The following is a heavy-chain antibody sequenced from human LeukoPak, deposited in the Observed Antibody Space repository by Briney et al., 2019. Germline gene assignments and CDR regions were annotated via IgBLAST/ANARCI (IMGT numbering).Heavy chain of an antibody. D-gene: IGHD4-23*01. V-gene: IGHV3-15*01. Sequence: GGSLRLSCAASGFTFSNTLMTWVRQTPGRGLEWVAFFRTTTDGGTGEYAAPVKGRFTISRDVSINTLFLQMSSLKIEDTAVYYCVTPLRWELSNEYWGQGTLVTVSS. J-gene: IGHJ4*02. CDR2: FRTTTDGGTG. CDR1: GFTFSNTL. CDR3: VTPLRWELSNEY.